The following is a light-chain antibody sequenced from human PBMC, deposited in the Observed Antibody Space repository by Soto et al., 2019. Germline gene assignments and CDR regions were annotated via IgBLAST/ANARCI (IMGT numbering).Light chain of an antibody. CDR1: ESVGSN. V-gene: IGKV3-15*01. CDR2: GAS. Sequence: EMVMTQSPATLSVSPGERATLSCRASESVGSNLAWYQQQPGQAPRLLIYGASTRATGIPARFSGSGSVTEFTLTISSLQSEDSAVYYCQQYNHWPWTFGQGTKVDI. J-gene: IGKJ1*01. CDR3: QQYNHWPWT.